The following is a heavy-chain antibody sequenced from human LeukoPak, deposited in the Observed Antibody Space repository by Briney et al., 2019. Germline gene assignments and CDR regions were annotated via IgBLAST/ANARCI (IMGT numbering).Heavy chain of an antibody. D-gene: IGHD2/OR15-2a*01. Sequence: PSETLSLTCAVYGGSFSGYYWSWIRQPPGKGLEWIGEINHSGSTNYNPSLKSRVTISVDTSKNQFSLKLSSVTAADTAVYYCARLRIRRGHLWPLPYFDYWGQGTLVTVSS. CDR3: ARLRIRRGHLWPLPYFDY. V-gene: IGHV4-34*01. J-gene: IGHJ4*02. CDR1: GGSFSGYY. CDR2: INHSGST.